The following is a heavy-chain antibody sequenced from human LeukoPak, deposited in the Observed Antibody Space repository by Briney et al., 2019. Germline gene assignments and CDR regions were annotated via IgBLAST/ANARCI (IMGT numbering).Heavy chain of an antibody. CDR2: IWYDGSNK. Sequence: GGSLRLSCAASGFTFSSYGMHWVRQAPGKGLEWVAVIWYDGSNKYYADSVKGRLTISRDNSKNTLYLQMNSLRAEDTAVYYCAKSTYSGSYYSSVSHWGQGTLVTVSS. J-gene: IGHJ4*02. CDR1: GFTFSSYG. CDR3: AKSTYSGSYYSSVSH. D-gene: IGHD1-26*01. V-gene: IGHV3-33*06.